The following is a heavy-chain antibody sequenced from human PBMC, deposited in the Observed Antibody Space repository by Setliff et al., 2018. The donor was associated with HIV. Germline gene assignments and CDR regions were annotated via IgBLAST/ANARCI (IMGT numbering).Heavy chain of an antibody. CDR3: AKDVSVRGSGFKGASDL. D-gene: IGHD6-19*01. V-gene: IGHV1-24*01. CDR2: FDPEDDET. J-gene: IGHJ3*01. CDR1: GYTLTEVS. Sequence: ASVKVSCKVSGYTLTEVSIHWVRQAPGKGLEWMGGFDPEDDETVYAQKFQGRVTMTEDTSTDTAYMELSSLTSEDTAIYYCAKDVSVRGSGFKGASDLWGQGTRVTVS.